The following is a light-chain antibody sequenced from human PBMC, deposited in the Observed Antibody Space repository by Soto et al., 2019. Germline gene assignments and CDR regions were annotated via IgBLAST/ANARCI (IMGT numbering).Light chain of an antibody. V-gene: IGKV1-27*01. J-gene: IGKJ1*01. Sequence: DIHMTHSPSSLSDFLADRVTITCRASQDIGNFLAWYQQKPGKVPKLLIYAASTLQSGVPSRFSGSGSGTEFTLTISSLQPDDFATYYCQQYDVDSGTFGQGTKVDIK. CDR1: QDIGNF. CDR2: AAS. CDR3: QQYDVDSGT.